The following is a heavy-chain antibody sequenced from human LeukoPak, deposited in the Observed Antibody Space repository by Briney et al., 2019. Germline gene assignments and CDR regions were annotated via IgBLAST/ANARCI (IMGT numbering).Heavy chain of an antibody. V-gene: IGHV1-2*02. D-gene: IGHD3-10*01. Sequence: ASVKLSCKASGYSFIYYYIHWLRQAPGQGLELMGWVNPHSGGTKFAQKFQGRVTMTRDTSINTAYMEVSSLRSDDTAVYYCARDIGDYYGSGSYWLLWGQGTLVTVAS. CDR3: ARDIGDYYGSGSYWLL. J-gene: IGHJ4*02. CDR1: GYSFIYYY. CDR2: VNPHSGGT.